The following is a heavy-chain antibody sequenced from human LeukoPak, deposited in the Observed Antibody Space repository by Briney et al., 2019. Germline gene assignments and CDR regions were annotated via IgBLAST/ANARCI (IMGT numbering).Heavy chain of an antibody. V-gene: IGHV3-7*01. CDR3: ARRAFTSGYCSSTSCYNGWFDP. D-gene: IGHD2-2*02. J-gene: IGHJ5*02. CDR1: GFTFSNNW. CDR2: IKEDGSEK. Sequence: GGSLRLSCAASGFTFSNNWMSWVRQAPGKGLEWVANIKEDGSEKYYVDSVKGRFTISRDNAKNSLYLQMNSLRVEDTAVYYCARRAFTSGYCSSTSCYNGWFDPWGQGTLVTVSS.